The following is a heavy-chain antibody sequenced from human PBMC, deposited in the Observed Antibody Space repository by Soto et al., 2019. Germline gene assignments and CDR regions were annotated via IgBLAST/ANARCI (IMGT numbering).Heavy chain of an antibody. J-gene: IGHJ1*01. CDR2: ISGSGGST. Sequence: GGSRRLSCAACGFTFSSYAMSWVRQAPGKGLEWVSAISGSGGSTYYAASVKGRFTISRDNSKNTLYLQMNSLRAEDTAVYYCAKDLALGYGYYGDIPAEYSQHWGQGTLVTVSS. CDR1: GFTFSSYA. D-gene: IGHD4-17*01. CDR3: AKDLALGYGYYGDIPAEYSQH. V-gene: IGHV3-23*01.